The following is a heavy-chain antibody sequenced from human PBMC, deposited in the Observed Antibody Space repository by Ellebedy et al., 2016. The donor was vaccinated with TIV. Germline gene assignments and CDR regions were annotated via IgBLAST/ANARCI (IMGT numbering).Heavy chain of an antibody. V-gene: IGHV4-59*02. Sequence: SETLSLTCTVSRAFVNNYSWTWIRQPPGKGLEWIGHLLFNGSTTYNPSLKTRVTISVDTSNNKFSLKMKSVTAGDSAIYYCAREVTASGWVDPWGQGTLVIVSS. CDR3: AREVTASGWVDP. D-gene: IGHD2-21*02. J-gene: IGHJ5*02. CDR2: LLFNGST. CDR1: RAFVNNYS.